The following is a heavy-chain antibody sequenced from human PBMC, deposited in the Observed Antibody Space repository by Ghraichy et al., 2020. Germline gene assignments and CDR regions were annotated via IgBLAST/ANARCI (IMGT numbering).Heavy chain of an antibody. J-gene: IGHJ4*02. V-gene: IGHV4-4*07. D-gene: IGHD3-9*01. CDR1: GGSISSYY. CDR2: ISTSGYT. CDR3: ARDSGTYDILTGYQD. Sequence: ESLNISCTVSGGSISSYYWSWIRQPAGKGLEWIGRISTSGYTNYNPSLRSRVTMSVDTSKNQFSLKLSSVTAADTAVYYCARDSGTYDILTGYQDWGQGTLVTVSS.